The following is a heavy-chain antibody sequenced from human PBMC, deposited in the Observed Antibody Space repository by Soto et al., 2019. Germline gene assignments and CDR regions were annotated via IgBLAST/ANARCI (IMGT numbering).Heavy chain of an antibody. CDR3: ARTGTTMIRSTGGY. V-gene: IGHV1-2*02. Sequence: GASVKVSCKDSGYTFTGYYMNWVRQAPGQGLEWMGWINPNSGGTNYAQKFQGRVTMTRDTSISTAYMELSRLRSDDTAVYYCARTGTTMIRSTGGYWGQGTLVTVSS. J-gene: IGHJ4*02. D-gene: IGHD1-1*01. CDR2: INPNSGGT. CDR1: GYTFTGYY.